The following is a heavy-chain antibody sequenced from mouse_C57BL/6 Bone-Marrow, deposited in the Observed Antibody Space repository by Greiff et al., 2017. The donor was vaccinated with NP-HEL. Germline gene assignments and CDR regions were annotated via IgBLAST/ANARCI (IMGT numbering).Heavy chain of an antibody. CDR1: GYSITSGYY. D-gene: IGHD3-2*02. V-gene: IGHV3-6*01. CDR3: ATDSSGFHYAMDY. CDR2: ISYDGSN. J-gene: IGHJ4*01. Sequence: DVKLVESGPGLVKPSQSLSLTCSVTGYSITSGYYWNWIRQFPGNKLEWMGYISYDGSNNYNPSLKNRISITRDTSKNQFFLKLNSVTTEDTATYYCATDSSGFHYAMDYWGQGTSVTVSS.